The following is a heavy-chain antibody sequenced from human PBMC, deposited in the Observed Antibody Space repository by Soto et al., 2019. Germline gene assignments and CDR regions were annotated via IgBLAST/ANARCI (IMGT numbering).Heavy chain of an antibody. CDR1: GFTFSSYG. CDR3: ARGGWVYCSSTSCYDY. D-gene: IGHD2-2*01. J-gene: IGHJ4*02. CDR2: IWYDGSNK. V-gene: IGHV3-33*01. Sequence: QVQLVESGGGVVQPGRSLRLSCAASGFTFSSYGMHWVRQAPGKGLEWVAVIWYDGSNKYYADSVKGRFTISRDNSKNXLYLQMNSLGAEDTAVYYCARGGWVYCSSTSCYDYWGQGTLVTVSS.